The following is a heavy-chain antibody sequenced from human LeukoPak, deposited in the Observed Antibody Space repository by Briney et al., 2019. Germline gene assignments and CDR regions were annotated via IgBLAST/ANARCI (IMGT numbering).Heavy chain of an antibody. J-gene: IGHJ4*02. Sequence: GGSLRLSCAASGFTLSSYWMHWVRQVPGKGLVWVSRINPDGSTTTYADSVKGRFTISRDNAKNSLYLQMNSLRAEDTAVYYCARDSPYYYDSSGPYGYWGQGTLVTVSS. CDR1: GFTLSSYW. CDR2: INPDGSTT. V-gene: IGHV3-74*01. D-gene: IGHD3-22*01. CDR3: ARDSPYYYDSSGPYGY.